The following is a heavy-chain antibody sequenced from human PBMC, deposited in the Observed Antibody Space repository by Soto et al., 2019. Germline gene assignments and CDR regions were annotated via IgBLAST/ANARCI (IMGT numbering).Heavy chain of an antibody. CDR1: GGTFSTYT. J-gene: IGHJ5*02. D-gene: IGHD4-4*01. Sequence: QVQLVQSGAEVKKPGSAVKVSCKASGGTFSTYTNTWVRQAPGQRLEWMGRIIPIIGIINYAQKFQGRVTISADKFTGTAYMELTGLRSDDTAVDYCAGDPDSHYNDSHASSYPWGQGTLVTVSP. CDR3: AGDPDSHYNDSHASSYP. V-gene: IGHV1-69*08. CDR2: IIPIIGII.